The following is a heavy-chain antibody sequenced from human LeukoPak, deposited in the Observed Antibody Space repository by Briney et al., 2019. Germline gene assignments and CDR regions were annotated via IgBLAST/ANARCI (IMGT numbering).Heavy chain of an antibody. J-gene: IGHJ4*02. D-gene: IGHD6-19*01. Sequence: GPTLVKPTQTLTLTCTFSGFSLSSSGVALGWIRQPPGKALAWLALIYWDDDKRYSTSLKARLTITKDTSKNQVVLTMTNMDPVDTATYYCAHKPSVAGIFDYWGQGALVTVSS. CDR1: GFSLSSSGVA. CDR2: IYWDDDK. CDR3: AHKPSVAGIFDY. V-gene: IGHV2-5*02.